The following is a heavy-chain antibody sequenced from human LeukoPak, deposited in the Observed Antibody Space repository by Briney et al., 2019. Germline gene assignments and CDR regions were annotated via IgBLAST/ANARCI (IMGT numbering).Heavy chain of an antibody. CDR2: IGGRGAST. V-gene: IGHV3-23*01. Sequence: GESLRLSCAASGFTFSGHAMNWVRLAPGKGLEWVSGIGGRGASTHYADAVRGRFTISRDNSRDTLYLQIDSLRVEDTAIYYCARDGKLGTSWFLDHWGQGVLVTVSS. J-gene: IGHJ4*02. CDR3: ARDGKLGTSWFLDH. D-gene: IGHD6-13*01. CDR1: GFTFSGHA.